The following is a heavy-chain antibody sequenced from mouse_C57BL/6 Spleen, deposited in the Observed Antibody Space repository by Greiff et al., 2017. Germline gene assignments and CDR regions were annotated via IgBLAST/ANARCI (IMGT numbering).Heavy chain of an antibody. Sequence: QVQLQQSGAELVKPGASVKMSCKASGYTFTSYWITWVKQRPGQGLEWIGDIYPGSGSTNYNEKFKSKATLTVDTSSSTAYMQLSSLTSEDSAVYYCAIGGYYGNYDYFDYWGQGTTLTVSS. CDR2: IYPGSGST. V-gene: IGHV1-55*01. CDR3: AIGGYYGNYDYFDY. D-gene: IGHD2-1*01. J-gene: IGHJ2*01. CDR1: GYTFTSYW.